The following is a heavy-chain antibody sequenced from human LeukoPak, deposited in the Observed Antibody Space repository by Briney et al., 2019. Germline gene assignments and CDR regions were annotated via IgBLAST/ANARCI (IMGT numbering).Heavy chain of an antibody. CDR2: IRYDGSNK. CDR1: GFIFSTFG. J-gene: IGHJ4*02. D-gene: IGHD6-19*01. Sequence: PGGSLRLSCVASGFIFSTFGMHWVRQAPGKGLEWVAFIRYDGSNKYYADSVKGRFTISRDNAKNSLYLQMNSLRAEDTAVYYCARYDSSGWYLDYWGQGTLVTVSS. V-gene: IGHV3-30*02. CDR3: ARYDSSGWYLDY.